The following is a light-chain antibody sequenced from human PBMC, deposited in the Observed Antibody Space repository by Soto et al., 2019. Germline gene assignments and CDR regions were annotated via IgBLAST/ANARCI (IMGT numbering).Light chain of an antibody. CDR1: QSVNGRY. V-gene: IGKV3-20*01. CDR2: GAS. J-gene: IGKJ2*01. CDR3: QLYGASPPYT. Sequence: EIVLTQSPGTLSLSPGERVTLSCRASQSVNGRYIAWYQQKLGQSPTLLIYGASSMATGIPDRFTGSGSGTDFTLIISRLEPEDVAVYYCQLYGASPPYTFGQGTKLKIK.